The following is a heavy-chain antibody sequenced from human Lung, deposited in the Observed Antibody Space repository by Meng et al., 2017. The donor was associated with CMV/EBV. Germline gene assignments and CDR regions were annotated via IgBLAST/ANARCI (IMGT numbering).Heavy chain of an antibody. CDR2: ISHDGDDK. V-gene: IGHV3-30*03. CDR3: KEVDE. J-gene: IGHJ4*02. Sequence: RSMGLSCADFGFSFSSSVMHWVRQAPGKGLEWVAAISHDGDDKFYADSVKGRFTISRDNAKNTLYLHLNRLRVDDTALYYCKEVDEWGQGTLVTVSS. CDR1: GFSFSSSV.